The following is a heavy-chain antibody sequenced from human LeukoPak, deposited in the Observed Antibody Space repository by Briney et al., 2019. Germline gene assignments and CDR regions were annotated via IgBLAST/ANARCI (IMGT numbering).Heavy chain of an antibody. J-gene: IGHJ4*02. V-gene: IGHV3-33*01. CDR2: IWYDGSNK. CDR1: GFTFSSYG. Sequence: QPGRSLRLSCAASGFTFSSYGMHWVRQAPGKGLEWVAVIWYDGSNKYYADSVKGRFTISRDNSKNTLYLQMNSLRAEDTAVYYCARGGSSGWSFSDYWGQGTLVTVSS. D-gene: IGHD6-19*01. CDR3: ARGGSSGWSFSDY.